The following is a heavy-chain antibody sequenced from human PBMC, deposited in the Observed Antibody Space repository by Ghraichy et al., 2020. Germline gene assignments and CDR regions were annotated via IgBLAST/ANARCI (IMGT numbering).Heavy chain of an antibody. CDR1: GASISNYY. D-gene: IGHD6-6*01. CDR3: AREGLSGRPNVFDI. CDR2: IWSSGSS. V-gene: IGHV4-4*07. Sequence: SETLSLTCTVAGASISNYYWSWIRQTAGKGLELIGRIWSSGSSNYSPSLESRVTMSVDPSKNQFSLKLNSVTAADAAVYFCAREGLSGRPNVFDIWGQGTMVTVSS. J-gene: IGHJ3*02.